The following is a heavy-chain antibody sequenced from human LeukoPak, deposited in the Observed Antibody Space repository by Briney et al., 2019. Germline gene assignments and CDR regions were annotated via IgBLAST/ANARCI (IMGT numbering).Heavy chain of an antibody. CDR1: AYSISSGYY. J-gene: IGHJ4*02. CDR3: ARERYGDYTVLDY. D-gene: IGHD4-17*01. V-gene: IGHV4-38-2*02. Sequence: SETLSLTCTVSAYSISSGYYWGWIRQPPGEGLEWIASIFHSGHTYCNPSLKSRVTMSVDTSKNQFSLKLSSVTAADTAVYYCARERYGDYTVLDYWGQGTLVTVSS. CDR2: IFHSGHT.